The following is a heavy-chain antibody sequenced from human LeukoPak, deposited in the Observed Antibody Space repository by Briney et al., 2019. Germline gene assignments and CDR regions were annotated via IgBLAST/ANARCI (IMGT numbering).Heavy chain of an antibody. CDR3: AKAAAYSYGYNALDI. CDR2: ISGSGNRT. CDR1: GLTFSSYA. D-gene: IGHD5-18*01. Sequence: PGGSLRLSCAASGLTFSSYAMSWVRQAPGKGLEWVSAISGSGNRTYYADSVKGRFTISRDNSKNTLYVQMNSLRDEDTAVYYCAKAAAYSYGYNALDIWGQGTMVTVSS. J-gene: IGHJ3*02. V-gene: IGHV3-23*01.